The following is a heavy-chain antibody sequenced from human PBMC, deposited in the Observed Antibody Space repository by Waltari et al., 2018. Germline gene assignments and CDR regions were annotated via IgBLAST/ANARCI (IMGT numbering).Heavy chain of an antibody. D-gene: IGHD3-10*01. CDR3: AAALGGGISASRPFHF. CDR1: GDTFTDNY. CDR2: LDPEEGQA. V-gene: IGHV1-69-2*01. Sequence: EVQLLQSGAEVKKPGTPVKISCKVSGDTFTDNYIHWIQQAPGKGLQWMGLLDPEEGQAVYAEKFQRRVTITADTSIHPAYMELTSLTSEDTAFYYCAAALGGGISASRPFHFWGQGTMITVSS. J-gene: IGHJ3*01.